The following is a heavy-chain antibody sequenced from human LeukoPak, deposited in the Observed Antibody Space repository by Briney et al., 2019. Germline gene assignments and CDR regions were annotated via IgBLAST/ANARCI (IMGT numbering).Heavy chain of an antibody. Sequence: SDTLSLTCAVYGGSFSVYYWSWIRQPPGKGLEWIGEINHSGSTNYNPSLKSRVTIPVDTSKNQFSLKLSSVTAADTAVYYCARHYDSSGYPYQHWGQGTLVTVSS. V-gene: IGHV4-34*01. CDR1: GGSFSVYY. J-gene: IGHJ1*01. D-gene: IGHD3-22*01. CDR2: INHSGST. CDR3: ARHYDSSGYPYQH.